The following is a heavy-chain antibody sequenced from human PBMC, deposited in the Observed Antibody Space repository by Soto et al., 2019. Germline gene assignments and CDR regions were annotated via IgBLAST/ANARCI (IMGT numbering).Heavy chain of an antibody. V-gene: IGHV3-53*04. CDR2: IYSGGST. D-gene: IGHD3-22*01. CDR1: GFTFSSYG. CDR3: AREVLGYYDSSGPLDI. J-gene: IGHJ3*02. Sequence: PGESLKISCAASGFTFSSYGMSWVRQAPGKGLEWVSVIYSGGSTYYADSVKGRFTISRHNSKNTLYLQMNSLRAEDTAVYYCAREVLGYYDSSGPLDIWGQGTMVTVSS.